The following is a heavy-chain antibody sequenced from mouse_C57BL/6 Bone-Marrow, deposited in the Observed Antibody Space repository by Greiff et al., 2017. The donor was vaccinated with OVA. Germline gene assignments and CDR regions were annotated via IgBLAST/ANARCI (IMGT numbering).Heavy chain of an antibody. CDR3: TRSPMGY. CDR2: IDPENGDT. Sequence: EVQLQQSGAELVRPGASVKLSCTASGFNIKDDYMHWVKQRPEQGLEWIGWIDPENGDTEYASKFQGKATITADTSSNTAYLQLSSLTSEDSAVYYCTRSPMGYWGQGTTLTVSS. CDR1: GFNIKDDY. J-gene: IGHJ2*01. V-gene: IGHV14-4*01. D-gene: IGHD1-1*02.